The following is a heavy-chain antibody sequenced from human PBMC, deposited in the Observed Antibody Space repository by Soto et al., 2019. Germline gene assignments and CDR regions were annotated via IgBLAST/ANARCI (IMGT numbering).Heavy chain of an antibody. CDR3: ARAKYFYGSGSYYKGGYYYYMDV. CDR2: INHSGST. D-gene: IGHD3-10*01. V-gene: IGHV4-34*01. J-gene: IGHJ6*03. CDR1: GGSFSGYY. Sequence: SETLSLTCAVYGGSFSGYYWSWIRQPPGKGLEWIGEINHSGSTNYNPSLKSRVTISVDTSKNQFPLKLSSVTAADTAVYYCARAKYFYGSGSYYKGGYYYYMDVWGKGTTVTVSS.